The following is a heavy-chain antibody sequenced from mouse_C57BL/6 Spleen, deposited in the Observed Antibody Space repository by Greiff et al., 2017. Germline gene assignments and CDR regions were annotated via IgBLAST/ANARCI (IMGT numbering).Heavy chain of an antibody. CDR3: ARRVGYFDV. J-gene: IGHJ1*03. CDR2: ISPGSGDT. D-gene: IGHD1-1*01. Sequence: QVQLQQSGPELVKPGASVKISCKASGYTFSNYSMTWVRQSPGKRLEWVGDISPGSGDTSYNGKVKGKATLTRDNAYSDAYMQLSSLTSEDSAVYFCARRVGYFDVWGTGTTVTVSS. CDR1: GYTFSNYS. V-gene: IGHV1-82*01.